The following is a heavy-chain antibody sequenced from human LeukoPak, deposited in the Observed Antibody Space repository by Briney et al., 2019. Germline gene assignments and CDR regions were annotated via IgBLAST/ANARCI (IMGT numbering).Heavy chain of an antibody. Sequence: GRSLRLSCAASGFTFSSYAMHWVRQAPGKGLEWVAVISYDGSNKYYADSVKGRFTISRDNSKNTLYLQMNSLRAEDTAAYYCARTYLPTYYYDSSGYYEYYFDYWGQGTLVTVSS. CDR3: ARTYLPTYYYDSSGYYEYYFDY. V-gene: IGHV3-30-3*01. J-gene: IGHJ4*02. CDR2: ISYDGSNK. CDR1: GFTFSSYA. D-gene: IGHD3-22*01.